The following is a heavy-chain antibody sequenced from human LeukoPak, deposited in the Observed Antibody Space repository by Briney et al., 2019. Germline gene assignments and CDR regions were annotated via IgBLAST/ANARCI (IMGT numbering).Heavy chain of an antibody. CDR1: GRSFSGYY. D-gene: IGHD3-10*01. CDR2: INHSGST. V-gene: IGHV4-34*01. CDR3: ARGGRDYGSGSYRRTYFDY. J-gene: IGHJ4*02. Sequence: PSETLSLTCAVYGRSFSGYYWSWIRQPPGKRLEWIGEINHSGSTNYNPSLKSRVTISVDTSKNQFSLKLSSVTAADTAVYYCARGGRDYGSGSYRRTYFDYWGQGTLVTVSS.